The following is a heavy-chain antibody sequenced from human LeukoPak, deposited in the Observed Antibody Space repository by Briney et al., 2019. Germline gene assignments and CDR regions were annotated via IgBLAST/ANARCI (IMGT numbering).Heavy chain of an antibody. D-gene: IGHD2-21*02. Sequence: PSETLSLTCAVSGGSISSSNWWSWVRQPPGKGLEWIGEIYHGGSTNYNPSLKSRVTISVDKSKNQFSLKLSSVTAADTAVYYCARASHIVVVTAPFFDYWGQGTLVTVSS. CDR3: ARASHIVVVTAPFFDY. V-gene: IGHV4-4*02. CDR2: IYHGGST. CDR1: GGSISSSNW. J-gene: IGHJ4*02.